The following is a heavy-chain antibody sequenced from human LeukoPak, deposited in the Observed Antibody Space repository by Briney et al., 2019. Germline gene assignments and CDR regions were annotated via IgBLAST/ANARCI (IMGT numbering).Heavy chain of an antibody. CDR1: GGSISSSSYY. Sequence: KASETLSLTCTVSGGSISSSSYYWGWIRQPPGKGLEWIGSIYYSGSTYYNPSLKSRVTISVDTSKNQFSLKLSSVTAADTAVYYCARGTYSSSSNGDAFDIWGQGTMVTVSS. CDR3: ARGTYSSSSNGDAFDI. J-gene: IGHJ3*02. CDR2: IYYSGST. D-gene: IGHD6-13*01. V-gene: IGHV4-39*07.